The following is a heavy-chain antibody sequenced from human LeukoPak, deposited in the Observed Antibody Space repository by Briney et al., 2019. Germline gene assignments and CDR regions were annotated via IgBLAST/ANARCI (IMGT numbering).Heavy chain of an antibody. CDR1: GYTFTSYY. D-gene: IGHD3-3*01. Sequence: ASVKVSCKASGYTFTSYYMHWVRQAPGQGLEWMGIINPSGGSTSYAQKFQGRVTMTRDTSTSTVYMELSRLRSDDTAVYYCARAVFSIFGVEYYFDYWGQGTLVTVSS. J-gene: IGHJ4*02. V-gene: IGHV1-46*01. CDR2: INPSGGST. CDR3: ARAVFSIFGVEYYFDY.